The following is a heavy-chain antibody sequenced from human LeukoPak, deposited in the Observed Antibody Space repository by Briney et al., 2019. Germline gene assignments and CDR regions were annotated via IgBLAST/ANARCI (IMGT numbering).Heavy chain of an antibody. CDR2: VRGKPYGATT. D-gene: IGHD1-26*01. J-gene: IGHJ4*02. Sequence: GGPLRLSCTASAFTFGDYAMNWVRQAPGKGLEWVGFVRGKPYGATTEYAASVKGRFTISRDDSKSIAYLQMNSLKTEDTAVYYCTRAQTEVGAKYYFDYWGQGTLVTVSS. CDR3: TRAQTEVGAKYYFDY. CDR1: AFTFGDYA. V-gene: IGHV3-49*04.